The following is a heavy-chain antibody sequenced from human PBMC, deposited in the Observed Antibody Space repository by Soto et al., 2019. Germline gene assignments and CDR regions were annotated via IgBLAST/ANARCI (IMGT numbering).Heavy chain of an antibody. CDR1: GFTFSSYA. Sequence: GGSLRLSCAASGFTFSSYAMSWVRQSPGKGLEWVSAISGSGGSTYYADSVKGRFTISRDNSKNNLYLQMNSLRAEDTAVYYCAKGNYYDSSPADYWGQGTLVTVSS. V-gene: IGHV3-23*01. CDR3: AKGNYYDSSPADY. J-gene: IGHJ4*02. D-gene: IGHD3-22*01. CDR2: ISGSGGST.